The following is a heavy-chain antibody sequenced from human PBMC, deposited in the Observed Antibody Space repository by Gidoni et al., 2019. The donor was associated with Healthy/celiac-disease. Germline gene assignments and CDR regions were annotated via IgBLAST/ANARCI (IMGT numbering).Heavy chain of an antibody. J-gene: IGHJ4*02. Sequence: EVQLVESGGGLVQPGGSLRLSCAASGFTFSSYEMNWVRQAPGKGLEWVSDISSSGSTIYYADSVKGRFTISRDNAKNSLYLQMNSLRAEDTAVYYCATLKRPTGYSSGWYPDYWGQGTLVTVSS. V-gene: IGHV3-48*03. D-gene: IGHD6-19*01. CDR1: GFTFSSYE. CDR2: ISSSGSTI. CDR3: ATLKRPTGYSSGWYPDY.